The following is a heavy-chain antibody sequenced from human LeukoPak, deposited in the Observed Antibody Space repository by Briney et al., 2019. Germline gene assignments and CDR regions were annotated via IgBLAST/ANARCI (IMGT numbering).Heavy chain of an antibody. J-gene: IGHJ4*02. CDR1: GFTFSNAW. CDR3: ARVSRFWREGNEYDY. CDR2: IKQDGSEK. Sequence: GGSLRLSCAASGFTFSNAWMSWVRQAPGKGLEWVANIKQDGSEKYYVDSVKGRFTISRDNAKNSLYLQMNSLRAEDTAVYYCARVSRFWREGNEYDYWGQGTLVTVSS. D-gene: IGHD3-3*01. V-gene: IGHV3-7*01.